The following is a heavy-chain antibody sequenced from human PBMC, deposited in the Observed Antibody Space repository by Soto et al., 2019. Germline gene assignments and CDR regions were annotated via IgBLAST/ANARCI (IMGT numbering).Heavy chain of an antibody. D-gene: IGHD3-9*01. CDR3: AREPDYYDILTGYPL. V-gene: IGHV4-31*11. CDR1: GGSISSGGYY. Sequence: QVQLQESGPGLVKPSQTLSLTCAVSGGSISSGGYYWSWIRQHPGKGLEWIGYIYYGGSTYYNPSLKSRVTIXXDXSXXQFSLKLSSVTAADTAVYYCAREPDYYDILTGYPLWGQGTLVTVSS. CDR2: IYYGGST. J-gene: IGHJ4*02.